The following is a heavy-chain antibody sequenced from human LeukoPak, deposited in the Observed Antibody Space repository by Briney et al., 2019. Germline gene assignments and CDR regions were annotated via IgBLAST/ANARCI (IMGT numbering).Heavy chain of an antibody. Sequence: SGPTLVKPTQTLTLTCTFSGFSLSTSGVGVGWIRQPPGKALEWLALIYWDDDKRYSPSLKSRLTITKDTSKNQVVLTMTNMDPVDTATYYCAHMGLEMATTKYYFDYWGQGTLVTVSS. CDR3: AHMGLEMATTKYYFDY. J-gene: IGHJ4*02. CDR1: GFSLSTSGVG. V-gene: IGHV2-5*02. D-gene: IGHD5-24*01. CDR2: IYWDDDK.